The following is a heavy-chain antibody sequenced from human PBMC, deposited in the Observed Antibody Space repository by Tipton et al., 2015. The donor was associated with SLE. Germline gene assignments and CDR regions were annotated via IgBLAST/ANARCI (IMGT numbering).Heavy chain of an antibody. Sequence: AVSGFTFSSYAMSWVRQAPGKGLEWVSVIYSGGSSTYYADSVKGRFTISRDNSKNTLYLQMNSLRAEDTAVYYCAKDRADDSSSRGYFDYWGQGTLVTVSS. CDR1: GFTFSSYA. CDR3: AKDRADDSSSRGYFDY. J-gene: IGHJ4*02. D-gene: IGHD6-13*01. V-gene: IGHV3-23*03. CDR2: IYSGGSST.